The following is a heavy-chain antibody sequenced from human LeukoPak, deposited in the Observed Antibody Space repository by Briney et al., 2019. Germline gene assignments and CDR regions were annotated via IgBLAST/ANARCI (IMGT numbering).Heavy chain of an antibody. CDR2: IYDSGST. CDR3: ARHDYGDYGWFDP. V-gene: IGHV4-59*08. Sequence: PSETLSLTCTVSGGSISSYYWSWIRQPPGKGLEWIGYIYDSGSTNYNPSLKSRVTISVDTSKNQFSLKLSSVTAADTAVYYCARHDYGDYGWFDPWGQGTLVTVSS. CDR1: GGSISSYY. D-gene: IGHD4-17*01. J-gene: IGHJ5*02.